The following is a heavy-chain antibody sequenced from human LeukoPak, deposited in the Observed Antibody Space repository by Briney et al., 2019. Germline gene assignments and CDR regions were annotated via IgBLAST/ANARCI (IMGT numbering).Heavy chain of an antibody. D-gene: IGHD1-26*01. CDR3: ARSGSTAFDY. CDR2: IYYSGST. CDR1: GGSISSYY. Sequence: PSETLSLTCTVSGGSISSYYWGWVRQPPGKGREWVGYIYYSGSTSYNPSLKSRVTISLDTSKNQFSRKVSSVTAADTAVYYCARSGSTAFDYWGQGTLVTVSS. V-gene: IGHV4-59*01. J-gene: IGHJ4*02.